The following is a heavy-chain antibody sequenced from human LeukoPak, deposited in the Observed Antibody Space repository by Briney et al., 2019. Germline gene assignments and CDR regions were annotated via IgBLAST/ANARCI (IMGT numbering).Heavy chain of an antibody. CDR3: ARRALGTYSPIDY. J-gene: IGHJ4*02. CDR1: GYSFIDYC. D-gene: IGHD3-10*01. Sequence: ASVKLSCKTSGYSFIDYCIQWVRQAPGQGLELKGWINPNSGGTDHAQKFQGKVTMTRDTSISTAYMELTRLRSDDTAIYYCARRALGTYSPIDYWGQGTLVTVSS. CDR2: INPNSGGT. V-gene: IGHV1-2*02.